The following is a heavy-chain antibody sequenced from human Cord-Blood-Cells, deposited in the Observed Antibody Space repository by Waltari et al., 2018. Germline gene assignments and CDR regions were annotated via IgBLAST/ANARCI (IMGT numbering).Heavy chain of an antibody. J-gene: IGHJ4*02. CDR2: LRAYNGTK. CDR1: GYTFTSYG. D-gene: IGHD1-26*01. V-gene: IGHV1-18*04. Sequence: QVQLVQSGAEVKKPGASVKVSCKASGYTFTSYGISWVRQAPEQGREWMECLRAYNGTKTNERRPQGRFTMTPAPSRSKAYMELRGLRSEDKAVYYCARGRWGLFNSGGQGTLVTVSP. CDR3: ARGRWGLFNS.